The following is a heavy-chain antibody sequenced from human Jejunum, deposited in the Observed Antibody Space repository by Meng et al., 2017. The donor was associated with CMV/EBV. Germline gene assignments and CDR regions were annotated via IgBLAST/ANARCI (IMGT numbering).Heavy chain of an antibody. CDR2: ISWSSGAI. Sequence: RFDDYGMHWDRQAPGKGLGWVSGISWSSGAIGYADSIKDRFTISRDNGKNTLYLQMNDLRPEDTAFYYCAKSTRGYYDTTGYFESWGQGTPVTVSS. J-gene: IGHJ4*02. V-gene: IGHV3-9*01. D-gene: IGHD3-9*01. CDR3: AKSTRGYYDTTGYFES. CDR1: RFDDYG.